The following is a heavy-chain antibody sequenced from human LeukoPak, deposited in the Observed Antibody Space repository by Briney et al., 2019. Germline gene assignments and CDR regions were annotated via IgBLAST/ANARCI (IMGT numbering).Heavy chain of an antibody. J-gene: IGHJ4*02. CDR1: GFIFSGSW. V-gene: IGHV3-7*03. Sequence: GGSLRLSCTASGFIFSGSWMAWIRQAPGKGLEWVAIIKKDGSEKYYVDSMKGRFTISRDNAKNTLYLQMNSLRAGGTAVYYCARDLYNSASKWGQGTLVTVSS. CDR2: IKKDGSEK. D-gene: IGHD6-25*01. CDR3: ARDLYNSASK.